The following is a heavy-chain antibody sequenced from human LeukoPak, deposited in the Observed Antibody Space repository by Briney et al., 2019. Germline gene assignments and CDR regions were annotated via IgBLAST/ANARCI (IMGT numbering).Heavy chain of an antibody. V-gene: IGHV6-1*01. J-gene: IGHJ4*02. CDR1: GDSVSSNSGA. CDR3: ARDKRPNHYYDIGSHFDY. Sequence: SQTLSLTCAISGDSVSSNSGAWNWIRQSPSRGLEWLGRTYYRSKWYNDYAESVKSRINIKPDTSRNQFSLKLSSVTAADTAVYYCARDKRPNHYYDIGSHFDYWGQGTLVTVSS. CDR2: TYYRSKWYN. D-gene: IGHD3-22*01.